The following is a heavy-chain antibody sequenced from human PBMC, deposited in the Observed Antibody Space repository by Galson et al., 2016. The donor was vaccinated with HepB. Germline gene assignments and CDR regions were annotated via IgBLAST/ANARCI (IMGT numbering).Heavy chain of an antibody. CDR3: ARYSTDHWYGSGWTIDY. D-gene: IGHD6-19*01. CDR2: IYYSGST. CDR1: GYSISSSNW. J-gene: IGHJ4*02. V-gene: IGHV4-28*01. Sequence: SETLSLTCAVSGYSISSSNWWGWIRQPPGKGLEWIGYIYYSGSTYYNPSLESRVTMSVDTSKNQFSLKLSSVTAVDTAVYYCARYSTDHWYGSGWTIDYWGQGTLVTVSS.